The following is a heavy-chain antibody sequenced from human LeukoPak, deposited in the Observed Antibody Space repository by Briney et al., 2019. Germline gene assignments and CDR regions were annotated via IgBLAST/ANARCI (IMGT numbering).Heavy chain of an antibody. D-gene: IGHD5-18*01. CDR1: GGTFISYA. CDR3: ARDVDTAMAFDY. Sequence: GASVKVSCKASGGTFISYAISWVRQAPGQGLEWMGRIIPILGIANYAQKFQGRVTITADKSTSTAYMELSSLRSEDTAVYYCARDVDTAMAFDYWGQGTLVTVSS. J-gene: IGHJ4*02. CDR2: IIPILGIA. V-gene: IGHV1-69*04.